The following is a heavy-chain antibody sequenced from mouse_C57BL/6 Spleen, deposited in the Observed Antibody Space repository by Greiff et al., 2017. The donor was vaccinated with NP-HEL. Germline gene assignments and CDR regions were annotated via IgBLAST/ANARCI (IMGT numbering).Heavy chain of an antibody. V-gene: IGHV1-4*01. Sequence: QVQLQQSGAELARPGASVKMSCKASGYTFTSYTMHWVKQRPGQGLEWIGYINPSRGYPKYNQKFKDKATLTADKSSSTAYMQLSSLTSEDSAVYYCARALYYDYDDGFAYWGQGTLVTVSA. CDR1: GYTFTSYT. CDR3: ARALYYDYDDGFAY. D-gene: IGHD2-4*01. J-gene: IGHJ3*01. CDR2: INPSRGYP.